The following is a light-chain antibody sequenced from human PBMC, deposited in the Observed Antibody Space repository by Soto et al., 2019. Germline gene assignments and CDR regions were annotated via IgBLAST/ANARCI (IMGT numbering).Light chain of an antibody. J-gene: IGKJ1*01. V-gene: IGKV3-20*01. CDR3: QQYGSSPQT. Sequence: EIVSTQSPGTLSLSPGERATLSCRASHSVTSNYLAWYQQKPGQAPRLLIYAASGRASGIPDRFSGSGSGTDFILTISRLETEDFAVYYCQQYGSSPQTFGQGTRVDIK. CDR2: AAS. CDR1: HSVTSNY.